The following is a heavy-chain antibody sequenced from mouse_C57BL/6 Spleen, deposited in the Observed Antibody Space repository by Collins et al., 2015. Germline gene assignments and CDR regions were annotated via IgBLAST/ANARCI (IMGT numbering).Heavy chain of an antibody. CDR3: TKTYYGSRRYFDV. Sequence: EVQLVESGEGLVKPGGSLKLSCAASGFTFSSYAMSWVRQTPEKRLEWVAYISSGGDYIYYADTVKGRFTISRDNARNTLYLQMSSLKSEDTAMYYCTKTYYGSRRYFDVWGTGTTVTVSS. V-gene: IGHV5-9-1*02. CDR2: ISSGGDYI. CDR1: GFTFSSYA. D-gene: IGHD1-1*01. J-gene: IGHJ1*03.